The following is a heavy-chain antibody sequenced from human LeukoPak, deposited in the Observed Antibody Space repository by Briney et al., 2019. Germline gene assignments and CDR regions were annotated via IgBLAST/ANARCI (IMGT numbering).Heavy chain of an antibody. CDR2: IKQDGSEK. J-gene: IGHJ5*02. CDR1: GFTFSSYW. D-gene: IGHD1/OR15-1a*01. CDR3: ARGEHVIWGYNWFDR. Sequence: GGSLRLSCAASGFTFSSYWMSWVRQAPGKGLEWVANIKQDGSEKYYVDSVKGRFTISRDNAKNSLYLQMNSLRAEDTAVYYCARGEHVIWGYNWFDRWGQGTLVTVSS. V-gene: IGHV3-7*01.